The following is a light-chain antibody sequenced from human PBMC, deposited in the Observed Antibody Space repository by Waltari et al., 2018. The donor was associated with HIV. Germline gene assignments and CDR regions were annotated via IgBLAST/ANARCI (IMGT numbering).Light chain of an antibody. J-gene: IGKJ1*01. CDR1: QSIGSW. CDR2: KAS. Sequence: DIQMTQFPSSLSASTGDRVTITCRASQSIGSWLAWYQQNPGEAPKLLIYKASDLESGVPSRFSGRGSGTEFTLTISSLQPDDSATYYCQQYDTSSPTFGQGTKVEVK. CDR3: QQYDTSSPT. V-gene: IGKV1-5*03.